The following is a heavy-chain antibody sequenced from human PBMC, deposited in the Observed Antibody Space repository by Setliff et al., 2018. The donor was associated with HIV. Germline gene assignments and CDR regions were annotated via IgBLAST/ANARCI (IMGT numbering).Heavy chain of an antibody. CDR1: GDSISSGSNY. Sequence: SETLSLTCTVSGDSISSGSNYWSWIRQPAGKGLEWIGRIYTSGPRYNPSLENRVTISVDTSKSQFFLMLSSVTAADTAVYYCARASSDIPGGKGYWGQGTLVTVSS. CDR2: IYTSGP. J-gene: IGHJ4*02. D-gene: IGHD1-26*01. CDR3: ARASSDIPGGKGY. V-gene: IGHV4-61*02.